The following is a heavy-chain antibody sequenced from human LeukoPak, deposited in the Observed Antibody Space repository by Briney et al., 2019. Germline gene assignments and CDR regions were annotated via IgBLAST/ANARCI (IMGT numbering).Heavy chain of an antibody. CDR1: GFIVSSNY. CDR3: ARYSSSSYYYYGMDV. D-gene: IGHD6-6*01. Sequence: GGSLRLSCAASGFIVSSNYMSWVRQAPGKGLEWVSVIYSGGSTYYADSVKGRFTISRDNSKNTLYLQMNSLRAEDTAVYYCARYSSSSYYYYGMDVWGQGTTVTVSS. V-gene: IGHV3-53*01. CDR2: IYSGGST. J-gene: IGHJ6*02.